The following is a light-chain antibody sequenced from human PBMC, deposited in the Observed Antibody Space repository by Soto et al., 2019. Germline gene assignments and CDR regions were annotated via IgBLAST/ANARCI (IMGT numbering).Light chain of an antibody. CDR1: RSDIGGDKY. Sequence: QSALTQPPSASGSPGQSVTISCTGPRSDIGGDKYVSWYHQQPGKAPKLIIYEVTERPSGVPGRFSASKSGDTASLTVTGLRAEDEGIYYCSSFAGNNTYIVFGGGTQLTVL. CDR2: EVT. CDR3: SSFAGNNTYIV. J-gene: IGLJ2*01. V-gene: IGLV2-8*01.